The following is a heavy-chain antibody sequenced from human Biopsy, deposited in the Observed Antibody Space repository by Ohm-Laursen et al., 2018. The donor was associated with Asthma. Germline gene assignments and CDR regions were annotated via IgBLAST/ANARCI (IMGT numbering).Heavy chain of an antibody. D-gene: IGHD6-19*01. CDR2: ISYDGSSI. CDR1: GFAYE. Sequence: SLRLSCTASGFAYEMHWVRQAPGKGLEWVAVISYDGSSIYYADSVKGRFTISRDNSKNTLSLQMNSLTAEDTAVYYCAREGVAGTHIEDWGQGTLVTVSS. V-gene: IGHV3-30-3*01. J-gene: IGHJ4*02. CDR3: AREGVAGTHIED.